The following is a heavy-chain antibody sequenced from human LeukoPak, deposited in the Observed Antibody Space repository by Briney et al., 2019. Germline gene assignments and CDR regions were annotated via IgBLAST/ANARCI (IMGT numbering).Heavy chain of an antibody. J-gene: IGHJ4*02. CDR2: ISGSGGST. D-gene: IGHD2-15*01. CDR1: GFTFSSYA. CDR3: AKVALGGTESFIGDFDY. V-gene: IGHV3-23*01. Sequence: PAGGSLRLSCAASGFTFSSYAMSWVRQAPGKGLEWVSAISGSGGSTYYADSVKGRFTISRDNSKNTLYLQMNSLRAEDTAVYYCAKVALGGTESFIGDFDYWGQGTLVTVSS.